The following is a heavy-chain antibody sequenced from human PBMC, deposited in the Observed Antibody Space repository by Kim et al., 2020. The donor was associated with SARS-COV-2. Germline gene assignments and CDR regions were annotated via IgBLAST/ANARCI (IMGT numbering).Heavy chain of an antibody. CDR1: GYTFTNNN. V-gene: IGHV7-4-1*02. D-gene: IGHD1-7*01. Sequence: ASVKVSCKASGYTFTNNNMNWVRQAPGQGLESMGWIDTKTGNPIYAQGFTGRFVFSLDTSVNTAHLQISLLEADDTAVYYCVRGTAGYHGMDVWGQGTAVSVSS. J-gene: IGHJ6*02. CDR2: IDTKTGNP. CDR3: VRGTAGYHGMDV.